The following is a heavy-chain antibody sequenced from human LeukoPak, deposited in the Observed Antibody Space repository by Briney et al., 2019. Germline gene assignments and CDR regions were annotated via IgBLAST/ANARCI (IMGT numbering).Heavy chain of an antibody. CDR1: GGAFSSYA. J-gene: IGHJ4*02. CDR2: IIPIFGTA. CDR3: ARITYYYDSSGYFYDY. Sequence: ASVKVSCKASGGAFSSYAISWVRQAPGQGLEWMGGIIPIFGTANYAQKFRGRVTITADESTSTAYMELGSLRSEDTAVYYCARITYYYDSSGYFYDYWGQGTLVTVSS. D-gene: IGHD3-22*01. V-gene: IGHV1-69*13.